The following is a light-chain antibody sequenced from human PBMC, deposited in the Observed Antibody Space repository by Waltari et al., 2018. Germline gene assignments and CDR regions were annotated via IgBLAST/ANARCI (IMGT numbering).Light chain of an antibody. Sequence: QSALTQPASVSGSPGQSITFSCTGTASDSGPYHLVSWYQHHPGTAPKPIIYDGATRPSGVSSRFSASKSGDTASLTISGLQSEDEADYYCCSYVGGAKVTFGGGTKVTVL. CDR2: DGA. CDR3: CSYVGGAKVT. J-gene: IGLJ2*01. CDR1: ASDSGPYHL. V-gene: IGLV2-23*01.